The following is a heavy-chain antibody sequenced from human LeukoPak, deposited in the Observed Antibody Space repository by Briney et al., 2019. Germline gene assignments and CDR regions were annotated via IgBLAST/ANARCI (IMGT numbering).Heavy chain of an antibody. J-gene: IGHJ3*02. D-gene: IGHD3-16*01. CDR1: GGSISSYY. CDR3: ARVWGSDPTTYAFDI. CDR2: IYYSGST. Sequence: SETLSLTCTVSGGSISSYYWSWIRQPPGKGLEWIGYIYYSGSTYYNPSLKSRVSISVDTSKNHFSLKLSSLTAADTAVYYCARVWGSDPTTYAFDIWGQGTRVTVSS. V-gene: IGHV4-59*12.